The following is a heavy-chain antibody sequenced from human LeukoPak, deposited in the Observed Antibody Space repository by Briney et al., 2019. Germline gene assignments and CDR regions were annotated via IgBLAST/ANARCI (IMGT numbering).Heavy chain of an antibody. Sequence: SGGSLRLSCAASGFTFSSYWMSWVRQAPGKGLEWVANIKQDGSEKYYVDSVKGRFTIPRDNAKNSLYLQMNSLRAEDTAVYYCARDRGVAARLKNFDYWGQGTLVTVSS. D-gene: IGHD6-6*01. CDR1: GFTFSSYW. CDR2: IKQDGSEK. CDR3: ARDRGVAARLKNFDY. J-gene: IGHJ4*02. V-gene: IGHV3-7*01.